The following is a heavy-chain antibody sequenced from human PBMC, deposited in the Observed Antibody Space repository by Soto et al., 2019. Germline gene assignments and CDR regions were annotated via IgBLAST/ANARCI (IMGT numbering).Heavy chain of an antibody. CDR1: GGSISSSSYY. V-gene: IGHV4-39*01. CDR3: ARLEKTTVTNYASVGFDL. Sequence: QLQLQESGPGLVKPSETLSLTCTVSGGSISSSSYYWGWIRQPPGKGLEWIGSIYYSGSTYYNPSLKSRVTISVDTSTNQFSLKLSSVTAADTAVYYCARLEKTTVTNYASVGFDLWGRGTLVTVSS. J-gene: IGHJ2*01. CDR2: IYYSGST. D-gene: IGHD4-17*01.